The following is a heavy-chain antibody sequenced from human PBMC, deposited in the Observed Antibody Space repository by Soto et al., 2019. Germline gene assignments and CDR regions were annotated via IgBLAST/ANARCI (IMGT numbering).Heavy chain of an antibody. CDR2: IYWNDDK. V-gene: IGHV2-5*01. Sequence: SGPTLVNPTQTLTLTCTFSGFSLSTSGVGVGWIRQPPGKALEWLALIYWNDDKRYSPSLKSRLTITKDTSKNQVVLTMTNMDPVDTATYYRAHSGAYYDFWSGYYTMGWFDPWGQGTLVTVSS. CDR1: GFSLSTSGVG. J-gene: IGHJ5*02. D-gene: IGHD3-3*01. CDR3: AHSGAYYDFWSGYYTMGWFDP.